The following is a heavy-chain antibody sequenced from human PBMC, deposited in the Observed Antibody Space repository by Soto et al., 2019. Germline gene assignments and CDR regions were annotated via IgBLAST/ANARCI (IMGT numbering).Heavy chain of an antibody. V-gene: IGHV3-33*01. J-gene: IGHJ6*02. D-gene: IGHD2-2*01. Sequence: QVQLVESGGGVVQPGRSLRLSCAASGFTFSSYGMHWVRQAPGKGLEWEAVIWYDGSNKYYADSVKGRFTISRDNSKNTLYLQMNSLRAEDTAVYYCARWGGYCSSTSCYGENYYGMDVWGQGTTVTVSS. CDR2: IWYDGSNK. CDR3: ARWGGYCSSTSCYGENYYGMDV. CDR1: GFTFSSYG.